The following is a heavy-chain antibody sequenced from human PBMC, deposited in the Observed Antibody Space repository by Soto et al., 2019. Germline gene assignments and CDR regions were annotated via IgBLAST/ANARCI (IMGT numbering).Heavy chain of an antibody. CDR1: GASMNGNY. V-gene: IGHV4-59*01. Sequence: QVQLQESGPGLVKPSETLSLTCTVAGASMNGNYWTWVRQPPGKGLEWIGNMFYSGTTNYNPSLKCRVTMSLDTSVNQFSLRLSSVTAADTAVYYCARPNMWYGKIQEWGRGTLVTVSS. CDR3: ARPNMWYGKIQE. J-gene: IGHJ1*01. CDR2: MFYSGTT. D-gene: IGHD2-15*01.